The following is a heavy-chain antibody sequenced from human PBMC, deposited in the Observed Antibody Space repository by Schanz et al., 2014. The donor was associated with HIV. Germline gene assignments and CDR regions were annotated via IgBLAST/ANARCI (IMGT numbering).Heavy chain of an antibody. J-gene: IGHJ6*02. D-gene: IGHD1-20*01. CDR1: GLTLSSYG. CDR3: AKTSITLGMDV. Sequence: EVQVLESGGDLVQPGGSLRLSCAASGLTLSSYGMSWVRQAPGKGLEGVSSISGGSGSTFYADSVNGRFTISRVNSKNTLYLQMNSLRAEDTAIYYCAKTSITLGMDVWGQGTTVTVSS. CDR2: ISGGSGST. V-gene: IGHV3-23*01.